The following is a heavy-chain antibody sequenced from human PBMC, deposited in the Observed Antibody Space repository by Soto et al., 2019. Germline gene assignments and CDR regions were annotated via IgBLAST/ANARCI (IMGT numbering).Heavy chain of an antibody. Sequence: QVQLVQSGAEVKKPGASVKVSCTASGYTFTSYGIIWFRQAPGQGLEWMGWISAYNGNTNYAQKLQGRVTMTTDTSTSTAYMELRSLRSDDTAVYYCARCPGRYRGPGTSTPFDPWGQGTLVTVSS. V-gene: IGHV1-18*01. J-gene: IGHJ5*02. CDR1: GYTFTSYG. CDR3: ARCPGRYRGPGTSTPFDP. D-gene: IGHD2-2*01. CDR2: ISAYNGNT.